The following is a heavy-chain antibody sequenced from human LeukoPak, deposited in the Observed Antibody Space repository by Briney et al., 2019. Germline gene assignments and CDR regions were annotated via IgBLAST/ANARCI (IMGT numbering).Heavy chain of an antibody. J-gene: IGHJ6*02. D-gene: IGHD2-21*02. V-gene: IGHV3-11*01. Sequence: PGGSLRLSCAASGFTFSDYYMSWIRQAPGKGLEWVSYISSSGSTIYYPDSVKGRFTTSRDDAKNSLYLQMNSLRAEDTAVYYCARDGDCGGDCSSGMDVWGQGTTVTVSS. CDR2: ISSSGSTI. CDR1: GFTFSDYY. CDR3: ARDGDCGGDCSSGMDV.